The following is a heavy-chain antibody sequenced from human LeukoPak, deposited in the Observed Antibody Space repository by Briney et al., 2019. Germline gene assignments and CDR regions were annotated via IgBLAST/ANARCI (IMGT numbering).Heavy chain of an antibody. CDR3: ARDYSNYYDSSAYYPYYYYYGMGV. CDR1: GGSVSSGNYY. J-gene: IGHJ6*04. Sequence: SETLSLTCTVSGGSVSSGNYYWSWIRQPTGKGLEWIGYIHYNGSTNYNPSLKSRVTISVDTSKDQFSLKLSSVTAADTAVYYCARDYSNYYDSSAYYPYYYYYGMGVWGERTTVSVSS. V-gene: IGHV4-61*01. CDR2: IHYNGST. D-gene: IGHD3-22*01.